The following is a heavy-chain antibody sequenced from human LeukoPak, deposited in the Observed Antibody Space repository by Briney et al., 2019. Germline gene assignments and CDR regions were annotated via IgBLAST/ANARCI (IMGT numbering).Heavy chain of an antibody. D-gene: IGHD2-2*01. CDR1: GYTLTELS. CDR2: FDPEDGKT. V-gene: IGHV1-24*01. Sequence: ASVKVSCKVSGYTLTELSMHWVRQAPGKGLGWVGGFDPEDGKTIYAQKFQGRVTMTEDTSTDTAYMELSSLRSDDTAVYYCARVDPDSTEDNWFDPWGQGTLVTVSS. J-gene: IGHJ5*02. CDR3: ARVDPDSTEDNWFDP.